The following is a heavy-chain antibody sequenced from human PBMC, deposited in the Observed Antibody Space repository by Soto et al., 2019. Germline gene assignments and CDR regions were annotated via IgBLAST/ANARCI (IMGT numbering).Heavy chain of an antibody. D-gene: IGHD6-19*01. J-gene: IGHJ4*02. Sequence: ASVKVSCKSSGYTFTSYGISWVRQAPGQGLEWMGWISAYDGNTNYAQKLQGRVTMTTDTSTSTAYMELRSLRSDDTAVYYCARFDSSGWYSYSDYRGQGTLVTVSS. CDR3: ARFDSSGWYSYSDY. CDR1: GYTFTSYG. V-gene: IGHV1-18*01. CDR2: ISAYDGNT.